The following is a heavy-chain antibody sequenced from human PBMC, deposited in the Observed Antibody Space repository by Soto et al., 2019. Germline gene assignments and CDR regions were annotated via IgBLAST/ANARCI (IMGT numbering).Heavy chain of an antibody. D-gene: IGHD3-10*01. CDR2: IYYSGST. CDR1: GGSINSGSYY. CDR3: ASGRYYGSGSYRLDYYYGMDV. Sequence: SETLSLTCTVSGGSINSGSYYWSWIRQPPGKGLEWIGYIYYSGSTNYNPSLKSRVTISVDTSKNQFSLKLSSVTAADTAVYYCASGRYYGSGSYRLDYYYGMDVWGQGTTVTVSS. V-gene: IGHV4-61*01. J-gene: IGHJ6*02.